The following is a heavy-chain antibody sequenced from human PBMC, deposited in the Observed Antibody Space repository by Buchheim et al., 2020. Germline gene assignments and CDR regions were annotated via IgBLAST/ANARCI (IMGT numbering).Heavy chain of an antibody. Sequence: QVQLVESGGGVVQPGRSLRLSCAASGFTFSSYGMHWVRQAPGKGLEWVAVISYDGSNKYYADSVKGRFTIPRDNSKNTLYLQMNSLRAEDTAVYYCAKTYGDYADYYYGMDVWGQGTT. CDR3: AKTYGDYADYYYGMDV. CDR1: GFTFSSYG. V-gene: IGHV3-30*18. CDR2: ISYDGSNK. D-gene: IGHD4-17*01. J-gene: IGHJ6*02.